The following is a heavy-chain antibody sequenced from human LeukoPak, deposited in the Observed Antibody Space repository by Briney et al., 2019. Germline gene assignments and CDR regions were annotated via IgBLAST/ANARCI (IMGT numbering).Heavy chain of an antibody. Sequence: ETLSLTCAVYGGSFSGYYWSWIRQPPGKGLEWIGEINHSGSTNYNPSLKSRVTISVDTSKNQFSLKLSSVTAADTAVYYCARHTRTTMVRGLHSFDYWGQGTLVTVSS. D-gene: IGHD3-10*01. CDR3: ARHTRTTMVRGLHSFDY. J-gene: IGHJ4*02. CDR2: INHSGST. V-gene: IGHV4-34*01. CDR1: GGSFSGYY.